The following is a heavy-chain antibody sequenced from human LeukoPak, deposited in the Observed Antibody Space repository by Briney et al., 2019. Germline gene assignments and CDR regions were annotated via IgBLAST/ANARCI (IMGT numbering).Heavy chain of an antibody. Sequence: GGSLRLSCAASGFTFNSYEMNWVRQAPGKGLEWVSYISSSASIIYYADSVKSRFTISRDNAKNSLYLQMNSLRDEDTAVYFCARGIAVAGQIDYWGQGILVTVSS. CDR2: ISSSASII. D-gene: IGHD6-19*01. V-gene: IGHV3-48*03. J-gene: IGHJ4*02. CDR1: GFTFNSYE. CDR3: ARGIAVAGQIDY.